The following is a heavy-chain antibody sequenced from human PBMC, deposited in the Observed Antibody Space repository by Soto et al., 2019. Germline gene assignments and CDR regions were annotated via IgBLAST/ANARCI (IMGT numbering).Heavy chain of an antibody. Sequence: PSETLSLACNVSGGSMRSYYWTWIRQSPGKGLEWLGNVFYSGNTNLNPSLRDRLSISVDTSKNKFSLMLNSVTAADTAVYYCARDLICCGMDVWGQGTTVTVSS. J-gene: IGHJ6*02. CDR3: ARDLICCGMDV. CDR2: VFYSGNT. V-gene: IGHV4-59*01. CDR1: GGSMRSYY. D-gene: IGHD2-8*01.